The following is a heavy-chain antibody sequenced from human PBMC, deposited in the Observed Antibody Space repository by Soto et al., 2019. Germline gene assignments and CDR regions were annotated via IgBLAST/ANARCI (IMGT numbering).Heavy chain of an antibody. J-gene: IGHJ6*02. CDR1: GGSISSYY. V-gene: IGHV4-59*01. Sequence: PSETLSLTWTVSGGSISSYYWSWIRQPPGKGLEWIGYIYYSGSTNYNPSLKSRVTISVDTSKNQFSLKLSSVTAADTAVYYCARDQAYGSGSTRYYYYGMDVWRQGTTVTVSS. CDR3: ARDQAYGSGSTRYYYYGMDV. D-gene: IGHD3-10*01. CDR2: IYYSGST.